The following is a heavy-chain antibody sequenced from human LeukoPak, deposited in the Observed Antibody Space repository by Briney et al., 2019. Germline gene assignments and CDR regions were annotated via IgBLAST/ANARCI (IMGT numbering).Heavy chain of an antibody. CDR2: ISSGDRT. J-gene: IGHJ4*02. CDR3: AKDATASPYFHWFDN. D-gene: IGHD3-9*01. CDR1: GFTFSSYA. V-gene: IGHV3-23*01. Sequence: HPGGSLRLSCAASGFTFSSYAVNWVRQAPGKGLEWVAGISSGDRTFHAESVKGRFTISRDKSKDTLYLQMNSLRAEDTAVYYCAKDATASPYFHWFDNWGQGTQVIVSS.